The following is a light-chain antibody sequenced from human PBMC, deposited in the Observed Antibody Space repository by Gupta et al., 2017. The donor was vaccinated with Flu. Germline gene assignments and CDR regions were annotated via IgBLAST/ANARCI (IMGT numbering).Light chain of an antibody. Sequence: SSDVGSYTLVSWYQQHPGKAPKLMIYEVIKRPSGVSNRFSGSKSGNTASLTISGLQADDEADYYCCSYAASGTYVFGSGTKVTVL. CDR3: CSYAASGTYV. CDR1: SSDVGSYTL. V-gene: IGLV2-23*02. J-gene: IGLJ1*01. CDR2: EVI.